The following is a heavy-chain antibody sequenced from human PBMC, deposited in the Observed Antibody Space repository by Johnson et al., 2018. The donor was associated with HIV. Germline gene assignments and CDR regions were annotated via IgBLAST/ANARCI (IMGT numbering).Heavy chain of an antibody. Sequence: VQLVESGGGVVRPGGSLRLSCAASGFIFDDYAMHWVRQAPGKGLEWVSGISWNSGSVGYADPVKGRFTISRDNSKNTLYLQMNSLRAEDTAVYYCAKDPVGATWAFDIWGQGTMVTVSS. CDR1: GFIFDDYA. CDR2: ISWNSGSV. CDR3: AKDPVGATWAFDI. J-gene: IGHJ3*02. V-gene: IGHV3-9*01. D-gene: IGHD1-26*01.